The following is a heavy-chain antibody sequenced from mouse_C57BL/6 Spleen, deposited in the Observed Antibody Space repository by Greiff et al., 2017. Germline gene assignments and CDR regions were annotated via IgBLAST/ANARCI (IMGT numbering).Heavy chain of an antibody. CDR2: IYPGSGNT. J-gene: IGHJ3*01. Sequence: QVQLKESGAELVRPGASVKLSCKASGYTFTDYYINWVKQRPGQGLEWIARIYPGSGNTYYNEKFKGKATLTAEKSSSTAYMQLSSLTSEDSAVYFCARGDYEEDGFAYWGQGTLVTVSA. CDR1: GYTFTDYY. D-gene: IGHD2-13*01. CDR3: ARGDYEEDGFAY. V-gene: IGHV1-76*01.